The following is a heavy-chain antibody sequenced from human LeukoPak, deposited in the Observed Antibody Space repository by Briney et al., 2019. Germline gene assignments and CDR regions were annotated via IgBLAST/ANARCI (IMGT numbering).Heavy chain of an antibody. V-gene: IGHV3-48*03. CDR2: ISSSGSTM. D-gene: IGHD1-26*01. CDR1: GFIFSRLE. J-gene: IGHJ4*02. Sequence: AGGSQRLSCAASGFIFSRLEMTWDRQAPGKGLEWVSYISSSGSTMSYADSLKGRITLSRDNAKHSLDLQMNRLRAEDTAIYYCARVLAGATYFDYWGQGTLVTVSS. CDR3: ARVLAGATYFDY.